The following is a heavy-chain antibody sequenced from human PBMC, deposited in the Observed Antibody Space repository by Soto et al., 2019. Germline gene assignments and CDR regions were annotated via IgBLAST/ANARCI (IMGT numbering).Heavy chain of an antibody. D-gene: IGHD1-26*01. V-gene: IGHV1-2*02. CDR2: INPKSGGT. Sequence: VKVSCKASGYTFTVYYMHWVRQAPGQGLEWMGWINPKSGGTMYPQKFQGRVTMTWDTSISTAYMALTRLRSDDTAVYYCARDLATGGGSAGFDYWGQGTLVTVSS. CDR3: ARDLATGGGSAGFDY. CDR1: GYTFTVYY. J-gene: IGHJ4*02.